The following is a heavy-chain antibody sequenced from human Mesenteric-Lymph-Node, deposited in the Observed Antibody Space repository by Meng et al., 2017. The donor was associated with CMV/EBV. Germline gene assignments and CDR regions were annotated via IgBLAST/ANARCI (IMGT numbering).Heavy chain of an antibody. Sequence: GGSLRLSCETSGYIFTNYWIAWVRQMPGKGLEWMGIIYPGDSDTRYSPSFQGQVTISADKSISTAYLQWSSLKASDTAMYYCATSYSRSTLYYYYGIDVWGQGTTVTVSS. CDR3: ATSYSRSTLYYYYGIDV. J-gene: IGHJ6*02. V-gene: IGHV5-51*01. D-gene: IGHD6-6*01. CDR1: GYIFTNYW. CDR2: IYPGDSDT.